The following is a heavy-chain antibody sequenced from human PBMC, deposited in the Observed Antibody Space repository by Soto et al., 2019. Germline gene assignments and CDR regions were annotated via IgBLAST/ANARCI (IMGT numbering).Heavy chain of an antibody. CDR2: IRYSGST. Sequence: SETLSLTCTVSGASLTDYYWSWIRQPPGEGLEWIWLIRYSGSTNCNPSLKSRVTMSVDTSKNQFSLTLSSVTAADTAVYYCARGSAVTTRVGFDYCGQGTLVTVSS. V-gene: IGHV4-59*01. J-gene: IGHJ4*02. D-gene: IGHD4-17*01. CDR3: ARGSAVTTRVGFDY. CDR1: GASLTDYY.